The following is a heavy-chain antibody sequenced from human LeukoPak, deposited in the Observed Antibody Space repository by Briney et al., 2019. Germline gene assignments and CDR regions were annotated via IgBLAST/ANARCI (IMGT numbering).Heavy chain of an antibody. J-gene: IGHJ4*02. V-gene: IGHV4-59*08. CDR3: ARLGDSTSRLYYFDY. CDR2: ISYSGST. D-gene: IGHD6-6*01. CDR1: GGSISSYY. Sequence: SETLSLTCTVSGGSISSYYWSWIRQPPAKGLEWIWYISYSGSTYYNPSLKSRVTISVDTSKSQFSLKLSSVTAADTAVYYCARLGDSTSRLYYFDYWGQGTLVTVSS.